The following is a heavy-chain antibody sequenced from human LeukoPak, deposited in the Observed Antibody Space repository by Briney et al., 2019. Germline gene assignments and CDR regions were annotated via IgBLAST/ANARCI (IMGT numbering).Heavy chain of an antibody. V-gene: IGHV3-23*01. CDR1: GFIFSNYG. D-gene: IGHD6-6*01. CDR2: IDNSAAYT. Sequence: GGSLRLSCAAYGFIFSNYGMRWVRQAAGKGMEWVSAIDNSAAYTSYADSFKGRFPISKDSSSTILYLQMNSLRAEDAAVYFCAKGSPAAPPYYFDYWGQGTLVTVSS. CDR3: AKGSPAAPPYYFDY. J-gene: IGHJ4*02.